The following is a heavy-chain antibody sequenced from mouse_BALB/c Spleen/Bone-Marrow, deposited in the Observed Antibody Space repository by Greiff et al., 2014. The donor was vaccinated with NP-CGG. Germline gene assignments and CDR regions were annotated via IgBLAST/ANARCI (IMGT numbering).Heavy chain of an antibody. J-gene: IGHJ2*01. CDR2: ILPGSGST. Sequence: HVKQSGADLMKPGASVKISCKATGYRFNSYWIEWVKQRPGHGLEWIGEILPGSGSTNFNEKFKGEATFTAYTSSNTAYMQISSLTSEDSAVYYCARLGIRSFDYWGQGTTLTVSS. D-gene: IGHD3-1*01. CDR1: GYRFNSYW. V-gene: IGHV1-9*01. CDR3: ARLGIRSFDY.